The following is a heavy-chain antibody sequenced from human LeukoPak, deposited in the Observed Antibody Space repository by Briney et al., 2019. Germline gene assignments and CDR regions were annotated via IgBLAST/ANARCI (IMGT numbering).Heavy chain of an antibody. D-gene: IGHD3-10*01. Sequence: QPGRSLRLSCAASGFTFSSYGMHWVRQAPGKGLEWVSAISGSGGSTYYADSVKGRFTISRDNSKNTLYLQMNSLRAEDTAVYYCAKHVLLWFGELRNWGQGTLVTVSS. CDR2: ISGSGGST. V-gene: IGHV3-23*01. CDR3: AKHVLLWFGELRN. J-gene: IGHJ4*02. CDR1: GFTFSSYG.